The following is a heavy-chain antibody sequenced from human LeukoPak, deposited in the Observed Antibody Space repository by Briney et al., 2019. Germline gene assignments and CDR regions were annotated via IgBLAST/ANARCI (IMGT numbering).Heavy chain of an antibody. CDR3: ARGGGRRFGER. J-gene: IGHJ4*02. D-gene: IGHD3-10*01. CDR1: GGSISSYY. CDR2: IYYSGST. V-gene: IGHV4-59*01. Sequence: SETLSLTCTVSGGSISSYYWSWIRQPPGKGLEWIGYIYYSGSTNYNPSLKSRVTISVDSSKNQFSLKLSSVTAADTAVYYCARGGGRRFGERWGQGTLVTVSS.